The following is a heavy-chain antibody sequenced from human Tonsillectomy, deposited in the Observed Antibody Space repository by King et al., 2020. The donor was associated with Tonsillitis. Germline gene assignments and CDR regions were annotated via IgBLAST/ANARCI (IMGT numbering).Heavy chain of an antibody. V-gene: IGHV3-23*04. CDR3: AKDSADDYGDYVFDY. J-gene: IGHJ4*02. Sequence: VQLVESGGGLVQPEGSLRLSCAASGFTFSSYAMSWVRQAPGKGLEWVSFISGSGGSTYYADSVKGRFTISRDNSKNTLYLQMNTLRAEDTAVYYCAKDSADDYGDYVFDYWGQGTLVTVSS. CDR1: GFTFSSYA. CDR2: ISGSGGST. D-gene: IGHD4-17*01.